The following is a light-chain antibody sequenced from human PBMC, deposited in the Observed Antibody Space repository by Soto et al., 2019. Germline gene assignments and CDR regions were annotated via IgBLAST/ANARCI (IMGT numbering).Light chain of an antibody. V-gene: IGKV3-11*01. CDR2: RIF. Sequence: EIVMTQSPGTVSVFPGETVTLSCRASQSVSGYLDWFHQKPGQAPRLVLLRIFTRAIGVPVRFSGSGSGTDFTLTISSLEAEDSAVYYCQQRSNWPSITFGQGTRLEIK. CDR1: QSVSGY. J-gene: IGKJ5*01. CDR3: QQRSNWPSIT.